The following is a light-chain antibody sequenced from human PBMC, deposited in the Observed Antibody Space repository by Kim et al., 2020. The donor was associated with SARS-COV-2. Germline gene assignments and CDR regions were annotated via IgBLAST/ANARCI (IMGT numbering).Light chain of an antibody. CDR2: DVT. J-gene: IGLJ3*02. V-gene: IGLV2-14*04. CDR1: SSNVGSNKY. CDR3: CSYTSRTTWV. Sequence: QPITISCPGTSSNVGSNKYISWYQPYPGKAPIFMIYDVTKRPSGVSNRFSGSKSGNTASLTISGLQPEGAGHYYCCSYTSRTTWVFGGGTQLTVL.